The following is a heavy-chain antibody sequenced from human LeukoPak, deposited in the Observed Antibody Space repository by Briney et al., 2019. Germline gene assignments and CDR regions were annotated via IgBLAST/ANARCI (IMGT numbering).Heavy chain of an antibody. J-gene: IGHJ6*02. CDR3: ARPVLRYFDWLPNGMDV. CDR1: GGSISSSSYY. V-gene: IGHV4-39*01. D-gene: IGHD3-9*01. Sequence: SETLSLTCTVSGGSISSSSYYWGWIRQPPGKGLEWIGSIYYSGSTYYNPSLKSRVTISVDTSKNQFSLKLSSVTAADTAVYYCARPVLRYFDWLPNGMDVWGRGTTVTVSS. CDR2: IYYSGST.